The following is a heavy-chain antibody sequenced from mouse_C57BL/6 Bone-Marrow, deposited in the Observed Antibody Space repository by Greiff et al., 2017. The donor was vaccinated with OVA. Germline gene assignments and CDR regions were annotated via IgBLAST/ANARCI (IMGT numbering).Heavy chain of an antibody. D-gene: IGHD2-5*01. CDR2: FYPGSGSI. CDR3: ARHEEGYSNCWGYLDV. CDR1: GYTFTEYT. Sequence: VQLVESGAELVKPGASVKLSCKASGYTFTEYTIHWVKQRSGQGLEWIGWFYPGSGSIKYNEKFKDKATLTADKSSSTVYMELSRLTSEDSAVYFCARHEEGYSNCWGYLDVWGTGTTVTVSS. J-gene: IGHJ1*03. V-gene: IGHV1-62-2*01.